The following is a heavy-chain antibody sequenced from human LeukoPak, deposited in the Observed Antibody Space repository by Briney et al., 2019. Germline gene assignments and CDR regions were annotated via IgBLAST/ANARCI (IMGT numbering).Heavy chain of an antibody. Sequence: ASVKVSCKAFGYTFTSNYMHWVRQAPGQGPEWMGVISPSGGSTTYAQKFQGRVTLTRDMSTSTDYLELSSLRSEDTAVYYCARVGVVGATSLRSDYYYYMDVWGKGTTVTVSS. CDR3: ARVGVVGATSLRSDYYYYMDV. D-gene: IGHD1-26*01. CDR2: ISPSGGST. J-gene: IGHJ6*03. V-gene: IGHV1-46*01. CDR1: GYTFTSNY.